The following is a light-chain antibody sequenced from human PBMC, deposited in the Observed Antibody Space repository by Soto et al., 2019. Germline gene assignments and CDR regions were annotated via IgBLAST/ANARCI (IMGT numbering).Light chain of an antibody. CDR3: QQYGSSTYT. J-gene: IGKJ2*01. Sequence: EIVLTQSPGTLSLSPGERATLSCRASQSVSSSNLAWYQQKPGQAPRLLIYGTSSRATGIPDRFSGSGSGTDFTLTISRLEPEDFGVYYCQQYGSSTYTFGQGNKLEIK. V-gene: IGKV3-20*01. CDR2: GTS. CDR1: QSVSSSN.